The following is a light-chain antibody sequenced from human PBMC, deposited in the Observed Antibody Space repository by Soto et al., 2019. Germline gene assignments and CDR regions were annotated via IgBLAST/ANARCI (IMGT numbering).Light chain of an antibody. V-gene: IGLV2-14*01. CDR2: DVS. CDR1: SSDVGGYDY. CDR3: SSYTSSSTLV. J-gene: IGLJ2*01. Sequence: QSVLTQPASVSGSPGQSITISCTGTSSDVGGYDYVSWYQQLSGQAPKLMIFDVSNRPSGVSNRFSGSKSGNTASLTISGLQAEDEADYYCSSYTSSSTLVFGGGTKLTVL.